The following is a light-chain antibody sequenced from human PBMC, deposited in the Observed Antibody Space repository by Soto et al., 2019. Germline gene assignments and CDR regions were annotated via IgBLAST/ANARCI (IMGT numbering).Light chain of an antibody. J-gene: IGKJ1*01. CDR1: QTGDSRY. Sequence: EIVLTQSPGTLSLSPGETATLSCRASQTGDSRYLAWYQQKRGQAPRLLIYAASSRATGVPDRFSGSGSGTDFTLTIRRLEPEDFAVYYCQQYDSTVWMFGQGTKVDIK. V-gene: IGKV3-20*01. CDR3: QQYDSTVWM. CDR2: AAS.